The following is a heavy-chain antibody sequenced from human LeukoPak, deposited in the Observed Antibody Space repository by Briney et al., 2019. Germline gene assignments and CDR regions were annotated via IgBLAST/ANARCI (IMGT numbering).Heavy chain of an antibody. Sequence: GGSLRLSCAAFGFTFNTYWMHWVRQAPGKGLEWVSAISGSGGSTYYADSVKGRFTISRDNSKNTLYLQMNSLRAEDTAVYYCAKSTMVRGGNLDYWGQGTLVTVSS. CDR1: GFTFNTYW. V-gene: IGHV3-23*01. CDR2: ISGSGGST. D-gene: IGHD3-10*01. CDR3: AKSTMVRGGNLDY. J-gene: IGHJ4*01.